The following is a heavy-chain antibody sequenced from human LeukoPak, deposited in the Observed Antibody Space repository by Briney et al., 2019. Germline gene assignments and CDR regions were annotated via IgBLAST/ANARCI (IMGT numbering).Heavy chain of an antibody. J-gene: IGHJ4*02. CDR1: GYTFTTYA. V-gene: IGHV1-3*01. CDR2: INAGNGNT. D-gene: IGHD3-9*01. CDR3: ARVTGTYCDY. Sequence: RASVKVSCEASGYTFTTYAIHWVRQAPGQRLEWMGWINAGNGNTKSSQKFQGRLAITTDTSASTVYMELSSLRSEDTTVYYCARVTGTYCDYWGQGTLVTVSS.